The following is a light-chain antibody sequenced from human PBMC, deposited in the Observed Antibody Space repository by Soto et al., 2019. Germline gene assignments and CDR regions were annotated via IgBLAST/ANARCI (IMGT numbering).Light chain of an antibody. CDR1: QSVSSS. Sequence: EIVLTQSPATLSLSPGERATLSCRASQSVSSSLAWYQQKPGQAPRLLIYAASNRATGIPTRFSGSGSGTDFTLTISSLEPEDFGVYYCQQRSDWPPSLTFGGGTRLEIK. V-gene: IGKV3-11*01. CDR2: AAS. CDR3: QQRSDWPPSLT. J-gene: IGKJ5*01.